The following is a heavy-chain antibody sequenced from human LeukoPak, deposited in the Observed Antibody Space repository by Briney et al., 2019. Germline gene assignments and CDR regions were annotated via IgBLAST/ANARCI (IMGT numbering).Heavy chain of an antibody. CDR1: DGSIRSYY. V-gene: IGHV4-59*01. Sequence: SETLSLTCTVSDGSIRSYYWSWIRQSPGKGLEWIGYIYYTGITNYNPSLKSRVTISVDMSKNQFSLKLSSVTAADTAVYYCARDAYYYGSGSPGGGYYYYYMDVWGKGTTVTISS. D-gene: IGHD3-10*01. CDR3: ARDAYYYGSGSPGGGYYYYYMDV. J-gene: IGHJ6*03. CDR2: IYYTGIT.